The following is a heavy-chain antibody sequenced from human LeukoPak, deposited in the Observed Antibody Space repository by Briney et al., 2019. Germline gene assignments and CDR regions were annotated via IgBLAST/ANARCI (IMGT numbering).Heavy chain of an antibody. CDR2: IYSGGST. D-gene: IGHD6-6*01. Sequence: GGSLRLSCAASGFTVSSNYMSWVRQAPGKGLEWVSVIYSGGSTYYADSVKGRFTISRDDAENSLNLQMSSLRAEDTAVYYCARGYSSSFYQYFDSWGQGTLVTVSS. CDR1: GFTVSSNY. J-gene: IGHJ4*02. CDR3: ARGYSSSFYQYFDS. V-gene: IGHV3-53*01.